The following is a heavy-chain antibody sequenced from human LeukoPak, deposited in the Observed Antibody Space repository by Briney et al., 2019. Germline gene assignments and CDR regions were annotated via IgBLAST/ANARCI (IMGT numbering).Heavy chain of an antibody. J-gene: IGHJ4*02. CDR1: GGSISSSSYY. CDR3: AREVAGTPWIDN. V-gene: IGHV4-39*02. Sequence: NTSETLSLTCTVSGGSISSSSYYWGWIRQPPGKGLEWIGSIYYSGSTYYNPSLKSRVTISVDTSKNQFSLKLSSVTAADTAVYYCAREVAGTPWIDNWGQGTLVTVSS. D-gene: IGHD6-19*01. CDR2: IYYSGST.